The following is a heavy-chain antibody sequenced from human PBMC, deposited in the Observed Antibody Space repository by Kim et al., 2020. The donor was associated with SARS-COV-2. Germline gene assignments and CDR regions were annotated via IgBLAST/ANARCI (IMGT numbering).Heavy chain of an antibody. J-gene: IGHJ3*02. V-gene: IGHV3-23*01. D-gene: IGHD3-22*01. CDR3: AKLPSYNNYYYDSSDAFDI. CDR1: GFTFSSYA. CDR2: ISGSGGST. Sequence: GGSLRLSCAASGFTFSSYAMSWVRQAPGKGLEWVSAISGSGGSTYYADSVKGRFTISRDNSKNTLYLQMNSLRAEDTAVYYCAKLPSYNNYYYDSSDAFDIWGQGTMVTVSS.